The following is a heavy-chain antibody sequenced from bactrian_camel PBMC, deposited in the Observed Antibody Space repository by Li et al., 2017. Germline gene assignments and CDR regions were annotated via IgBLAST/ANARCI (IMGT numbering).Heavy chain of an antibody. J-gene: IGHJ4*01. CDR1: GFSTSD. D-gene: IGHD4*01. CDR2: INSNGGST. V-gene: IGHV3S40*01. Sequence: VQLVESGGGLVQPGGSLRLSCAVSGFSTSDMSWVRQAPGKGLEWVSAINSNGGSTYYADSVKGRFTISQDNAKNTVYLQMNSLKPEDTAVYYCATVLYYNEYDVYHLNYWGQGTQVTVS. CDR3: ATVLYYNEYDVYHLNY.